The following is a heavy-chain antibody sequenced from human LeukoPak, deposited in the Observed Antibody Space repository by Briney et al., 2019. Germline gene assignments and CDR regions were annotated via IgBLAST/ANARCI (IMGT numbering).Heavy chain of an antibody. Sequence: SETLSLTCAVYGGSFSGYYWSWVRQPPGKGLEWIGEINHSGSTDYNPSLKSRVTISVATSKNQFSLKLSSVTAADTAVYDCAREYCSSTSCYGWFDPWGQRTLVTVSS. J-gene: IGHJ5*02. CDR1: GGSFSGYY. V-gene: IGHV4-34*01. CDR2: INHSGST. D-gene: IGHD2-2*01. CDR3: AREYCSSTSCYGWFDP.